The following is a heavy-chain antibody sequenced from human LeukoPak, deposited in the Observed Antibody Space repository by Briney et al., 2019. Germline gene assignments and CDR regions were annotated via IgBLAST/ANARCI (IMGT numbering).Heavy chain of an antibody. CDR1: GGSISSGDYY. CDR3: ARRYYYDSSGYPTTHWYFDL. CDR2: IYYSGST. Sequence: SQTLSLTCTVSGGSISSGDYYWSWIRQPPGKGLEWIGYIYYSGSTYYNPSLKSRVTISVDTSKNQFSLKLSSVTAADTAVYYCARRYYYDSSGYPTTHWYFDLWGRGTLDTVSS. J-gene: IGHJ2*01. D-gene: IGHD3-22*01. V-gene: IGHV4-30-4*01.